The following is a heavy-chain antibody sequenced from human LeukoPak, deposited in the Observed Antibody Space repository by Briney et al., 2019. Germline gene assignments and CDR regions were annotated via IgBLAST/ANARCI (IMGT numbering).Heavy chain of an antibody. CDR2: IIPIFGTA. Sequence: SVEVSCKASGGTFSSYAISWVRQAPGQGLEWMGGIIPIFGTANYAQKFQGRVTITTDESTSTAYMELSSLRSEDTAVYYCASGLRFLEWLLGYWGQGTLVTVSS. CDR3: ASGLRFLEWLLGY. CDR1: GGTFSSYA. D-gene: IGHD3-3*01. V-gene: IGHV1-69*05. J-gene: IGHJ4*02.